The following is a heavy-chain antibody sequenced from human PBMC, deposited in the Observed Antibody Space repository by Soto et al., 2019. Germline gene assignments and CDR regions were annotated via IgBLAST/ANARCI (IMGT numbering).Heavy chain of an antibody. Sequence: ASVKVSCKASGYTFTSYYMHWVRQAPGQGLEWMGIINPSGGSTSYAQKFQGRVTMTRDTSTSTVYMELSSLRSEDTAVYYCAREGGSSSSVDYYYYGMDVWGQGTTLTVSS. D-gene: IGHD6-6*01. CDR3: AREGGSSSSVDYYYYGMDV. V-gene: IGHV1-46*01. CDR2: INPSGGST. J-gene: IGHJ6*02. CDR1: GYTFTSYY.